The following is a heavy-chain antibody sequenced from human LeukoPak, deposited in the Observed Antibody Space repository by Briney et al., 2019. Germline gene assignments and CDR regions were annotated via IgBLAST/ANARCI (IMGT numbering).Heavy chain of an antibody. Sequence: SETLSLTCTVSGDSISSYFWSWIRQPPGKGLEWIGYFHDSGSANHNPSLKSRITMSVDTSKNQFSLKLRSVTAADTAVYYCARDSHSVDTATPRGFDPWGQGTLVTVSS. V-gene: IGHV4-59*01. CDR2: FHDSGSA. J-gene: IGHJ5*02. CDR3: ARDSHSVDTATPRGFDP. D-gene: IGHD2-15*01. CDR1: GDSISSYF.